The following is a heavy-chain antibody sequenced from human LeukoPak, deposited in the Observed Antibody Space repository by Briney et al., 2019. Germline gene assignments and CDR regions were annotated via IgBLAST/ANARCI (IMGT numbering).Heavy chain of an antibody. CDR3: ARDEERDIVVAPAVYGMDV. CDR2: ISSSSSYI. D-gene: IGHD2-2*01. J-gene: IGHJ6*02. V-gene: IGHV3-21*01. CDR1: GFTFSSYS. Sequence: GGSLRLSCAASGFTFSSYSMNWVRQAPGKGLEWVSSISSSSSYIYYADSVKGRFTISRDNAKNSLYLQMNSLRAEDTAVYYCARDEERDIVVAPAVYGMDVWGQGTTVTVSS.